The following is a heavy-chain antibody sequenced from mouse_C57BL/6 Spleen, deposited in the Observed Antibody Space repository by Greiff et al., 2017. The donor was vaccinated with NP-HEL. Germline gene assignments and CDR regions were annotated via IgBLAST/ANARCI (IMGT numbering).Heavy chain of an antibody. CDR3: ARGTSDGCAMDY. Sequence: VQLKESGGGLVKPGGSLKLSCAASGFTFSSYAMSWVRQTPEKRLEWVATISDGGSYTYYPDNVKGRFTISRDNAKNNLYLQMSHLKSEDTAMYYCARGTSDGCAMDYWGQGTSVTVSS. D-gene: IGHD1-2*01. CDR2: ISDGGSYT. J-gene: IGHJ4*01. V-gene: IGHV5-4*01. CDR1: GFTFSSYA.